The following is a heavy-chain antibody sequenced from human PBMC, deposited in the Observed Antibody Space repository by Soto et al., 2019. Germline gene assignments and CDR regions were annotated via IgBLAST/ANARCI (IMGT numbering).Heavy chain of an antibody. D-gene: IGHD6-19*01. CDR2: ISGSGGST. V-gene: IGHV3-23*01. J-gene: IGHJ4*02. Sequence: EVQLLESGGGLVQPVGSLRLSCIASGFTFSSYAMSWVRQAPGKGLEWVSVISGSGGSTYYADSVKGRFTISRDNSKNTLYLQMNSLRAEDTAVYYCASRTSGWYFDYWGQGTLVTVSS. CDR1: GFTFSSYA. CDR3: ASRTSGWYFDY.